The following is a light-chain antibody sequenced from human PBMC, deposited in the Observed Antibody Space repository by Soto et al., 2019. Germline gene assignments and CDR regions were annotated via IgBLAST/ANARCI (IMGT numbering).Light chain of an antibody. V-gene: IGKV1-5*01. CDR1: QSISSW. J-gene: IGKJ3*01. CDR3: HQYNSYSPRT. CDR2: DAS. Sequence: DIQMTQSPSTLSASVGDRVTITCRASQSISSWLAWYQQKPGKAPKLLIYDASSLESGVPSRFSGSGSGTEFTLTISSLQPDDFATYYCHQYNSYSPRTFGPGTKVDIK.